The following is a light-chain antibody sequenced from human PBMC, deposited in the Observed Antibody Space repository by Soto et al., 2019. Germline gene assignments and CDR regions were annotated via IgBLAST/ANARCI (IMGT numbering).Light chain of an antibody. Sequence: QSVLTQPASVSGSPGQSITISCTGTSSDVGSYKLVSWYQQHPGKAPKLMIYEGSKRPSGVSNCFSGSKSGNTASLTISGLQAEDEADYYCCSYAGSSTPYVFGTGTKVTVL. V-gene: IGLV2-23*01. J-gene: IGLJ1*01. CDR3: CSYAGSSTPYV. CDR2: EGS. CDR1: SSDVGSYKL.